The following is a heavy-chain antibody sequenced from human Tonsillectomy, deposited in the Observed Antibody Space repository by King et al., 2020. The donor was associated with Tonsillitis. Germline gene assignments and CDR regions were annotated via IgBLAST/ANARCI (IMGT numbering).Heavy chain of an antibody. CDR2: ISVYNGYT. D-gene: IGHD4-11*01. Sequence: QLVQSGAEVKSPGASVKVSCKASGYTFTSYDINWVRQAPGQGLEWMGWISVYNGYTIYAQKFQVRVTMTTDTSTSTAYMEVRSLRSDDTAVYYCARGDYNNYGSLYWGQGTLVTVSS. V-gene: IGHV1-18*01. J-gene: IGHJ4*02. CDR3: ARGDYNNYGSLY. CDR1: GYTFTSYD.